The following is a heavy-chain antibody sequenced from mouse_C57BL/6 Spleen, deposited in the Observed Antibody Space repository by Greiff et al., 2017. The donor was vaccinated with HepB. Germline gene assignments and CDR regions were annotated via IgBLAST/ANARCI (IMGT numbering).Heavy chain of an antibody. CDR1: GYTFTDHT. V-gene: IGHV1-78*01. J-gene: IGHJ4*01. CDR3: AKIYDGNYYAMDY. Sequence: VQLQQSDAELVKPGASVKISCKVSGYTFTDHTIHWMKQRPEQGLEWIGYIYPRDGSTKYNEKFKGKATLTADKSSSTAYMQLNSLTSEDSAVYFCAKIYDGNYYAMDYWGQGTAVTVAS. D-gene: IGHD2-1*01. CDR2: IYPRDGST.